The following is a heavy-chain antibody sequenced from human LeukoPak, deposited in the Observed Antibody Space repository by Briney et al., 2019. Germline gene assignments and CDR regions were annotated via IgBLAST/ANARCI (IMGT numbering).Heavy chain of an antibody. CDR3: ARVEEYYDILTGYVY. D-gene: IGHD3-9*01. CDR2: IIPIFGTA. CDR1: GGTFSSYA. J-gene: IGHJ4*02. V-gene: IGHV1-69*13. Sequence: SVRVSCKASGGTFSSYAISWVRQAPGQGLEWMGGIIPIFGTANYAQKFQGRVTITADESTSTAYMELSGLRSEDTAVYYCARVEEYYDILTGYVYWGQGTLVTVSS.